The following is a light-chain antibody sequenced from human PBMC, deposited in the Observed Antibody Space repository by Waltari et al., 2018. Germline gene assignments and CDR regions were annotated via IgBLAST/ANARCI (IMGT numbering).Light chain of an antibody. CDR2: TAS. J-gene: IGKJ5*01. CDR1: QGISTH. V-gene: IGKV1-9*01. Sequence: DIQLNPSPSSPSASVGNRVIITCRASQGISTHLAWYQQKPGKAPKLLIYTASTLQSGVPSRFSGSGSGTEFTLTISSLQPEDFAAYYCQQRNNYPITFGQGTRLEI. CDR3: QQRNNYPIT.